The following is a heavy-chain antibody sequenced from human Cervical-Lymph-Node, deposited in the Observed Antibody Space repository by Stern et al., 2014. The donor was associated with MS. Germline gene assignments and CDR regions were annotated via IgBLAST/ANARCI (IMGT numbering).Heavy chain of an antibody. V-gene: IGHV3-53*01. CDR1: GFTVSRDY. D-gene: IGHD1-1*01. CDR3: ARDTSSPERSDW. Sequence: EVQLVESGGGVIQPGGSLRLSCTASGFTVSRDYMTWVRQAPGKGLEWVSLITNVGSTFYTDSAKGRFTISRDDSKNTVYLHMTSLRAEDTAMYYCARDTSSPERSDWWGQGTLVTVSS. J-gene: IGHJ4*02. CDR2: ITNVGST.